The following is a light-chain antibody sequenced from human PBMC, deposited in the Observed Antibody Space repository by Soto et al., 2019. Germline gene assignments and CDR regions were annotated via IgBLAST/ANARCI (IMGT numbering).Light chain of an antibody. CDR1: QSVSSN. J-gene: IGKJ5*01. CDR2: GAS. V-gene: IGKV3-15*01. CDR3: QQYYSYPYT. Sequence: ERVMTQSPATLSVSPGERATLSCRASQSVSSNLAWYQQKPGQAPRLLIYGASTRATGIPARFSGSGSGTEFTLTISCLQSEDFATYYCQQYYSYPYTFGQGTRLEIK.